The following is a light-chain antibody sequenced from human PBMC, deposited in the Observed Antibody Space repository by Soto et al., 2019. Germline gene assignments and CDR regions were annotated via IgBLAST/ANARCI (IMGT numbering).Light chain of an antibody. CDR1: QSVSSY. CDR2: DAY. Sequence: EIVFTQSPATLSLSPGERATLSCRASQSVSSYLAWYQQKPGQAPRLLIYDAYNRATGIPATFSGSGSGTDFTLTISSLEPEDFAVYYCQQSSNWPQITCGQGTRLEIK. CDR3: QQSSNWPQIT. J-gene: IGKJ5*01. V-gene: IGKV3-11*01.